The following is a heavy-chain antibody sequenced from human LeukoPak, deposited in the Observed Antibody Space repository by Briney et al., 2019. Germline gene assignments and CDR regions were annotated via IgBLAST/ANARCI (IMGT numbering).Heavy chain of an antibody. J-gene: IGHJ2*01. Sequence: ASVKVSCKASGYTFTGYYMHWVRQAPGQGLEWMGWINSNSGDTNYAQRFQGRVTMTRDTSISTAYMELSRLRSDDTAVYYCAREPHYDLLTGYALGYLDLWGRGTLLTVSS. V-gene: IGHV1-2*02. CDR2: INSNSGDT. CDR1: GYTFTGYY. CDR3: AREPHYDLLTGYALGYLDL. D-gene: IGHD3-9*01.